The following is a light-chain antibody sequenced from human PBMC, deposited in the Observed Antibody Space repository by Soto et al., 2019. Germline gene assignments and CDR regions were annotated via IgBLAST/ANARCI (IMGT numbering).Light chain of an antibody. Sequence: DIKMALTPYALAVSLSERTSISCKSSQTVLYSPSNINYLAWFQQKPGQPPKLLIFWASTRESGVPDRFSGSGSGTDFTRAICSLHTEDVAIYYCQLHYITPLTFAQGTKVDIK. CDR3: QLHYITPLT. CDR1: QTVLYSPSNINY. V-gene: IGKV4-1*01. J-gene: IGKJ1*01. CDR2: WAS.